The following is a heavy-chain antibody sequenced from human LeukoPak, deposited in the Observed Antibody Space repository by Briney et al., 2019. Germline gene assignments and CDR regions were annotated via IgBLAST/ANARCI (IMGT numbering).Heavy chain of an antibody. CDR2: TYYRSKWYN. J-gene: IGHJ4*02. CDR1: GDSVSSNSAA. Sequence: SQTLSLTCAISGDSVSSNSAAWNWIRQSPLRGLEWLGRTYYRSKWYNDYAVSVKSRITINPDTSKNQFSLQLNSVTPEDTAVYYCARGVVVPAAMGLFDYWGQGTLVTVSS. D-gene: IGHD2-2*01. CDR3: ARGVVVPAAMGLFDY. V-gene: IGHV6-1*01.